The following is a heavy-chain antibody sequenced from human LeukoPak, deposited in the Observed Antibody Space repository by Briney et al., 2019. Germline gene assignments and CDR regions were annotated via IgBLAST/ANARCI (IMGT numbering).Heavy chain of an antibody. V-gene: IGHV3-23*01. D-gene: IGHD3-10*01. CDR2: ISGSGGST. J-gene: IGHJ5*02. Sequence: GGSLRLSCAASGFTFSSYGMSWVRQAPGKGLEWVSAISGSGGSTYYADSVKGRFTISRDNSKNTLYLQMNSLRAGDTAVYYCAKDTYYGSGSYGRFDPWGQGTLVTVSS. CDR3: AKDTYYGSGSYGRFDP. CDR1: GFTFSSYG.